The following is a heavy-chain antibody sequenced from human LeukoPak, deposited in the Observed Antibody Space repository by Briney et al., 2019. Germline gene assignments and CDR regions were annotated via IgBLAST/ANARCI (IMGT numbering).Heavy chain of an antibody. D-gene: IGHD1-26*01. Sequence: ASVKVSCKASGYTFNTYGITWVRQAPEQGLEWMGWTNPNSGGTNYAQQFQGRVTMTRDTSINTAYMELSRLRSDDTAVYYCARCGSGSYLGKKDAFDIWGQGTMVTVSS. CDR2: TNPNSGGT. CDR3: ARCGSGSYLGKKDAFDI. CDR1: GYTFNTYG. J-gene: IGHJ3*02. V-gene: IGHV1-2*02.